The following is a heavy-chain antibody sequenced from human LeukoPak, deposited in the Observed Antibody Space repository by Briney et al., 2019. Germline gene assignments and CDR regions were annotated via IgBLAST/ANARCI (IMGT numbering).Heavy chain of an antibody. CDR2: IIPIFGTA. Sequence: ASVKVSCKASGGTFSSYAISWVRQAPGQGLEWMGGIIPIFGTANYAQKFQGRVTITADESTSTAYMELSSLRSEDTAVYYCAREGDCGDYNWFDPWGQGTLVTVSS. V-gene: IGHV1-69*13. CDR1: GGTFSSYA. J-gene: IGHJ5*02. D-gene: IGHD4-17*01. CDR3: AREGDCGDYNWFDP.